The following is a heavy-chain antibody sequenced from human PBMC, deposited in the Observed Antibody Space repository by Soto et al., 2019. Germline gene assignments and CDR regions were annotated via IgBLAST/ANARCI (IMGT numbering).Heavy chain of an antibody. J-gene: IGHJ4*02. CDR3: TREAIQLWFDF. V-gene: IGHV3-72*01. D-gene: IGHD5-18*01. Sequence: EVQLVESGGGLAQPGSSLTLSCAASGFTFRDHYMGWVRQAPGKGLERVGRIRDSPDMYTTDYAASVKDRFIISRDGSKSLLYLHMINLTTEDSAVYFCTREAIQLWFDFWGQGTLVTVSS. CDR1: GFTFRDHY. CDR2: IRDSPDMYTT.